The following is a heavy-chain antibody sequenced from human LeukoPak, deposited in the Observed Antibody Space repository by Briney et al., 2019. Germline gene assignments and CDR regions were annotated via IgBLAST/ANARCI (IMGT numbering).Heavy chain of an antibody. J-gene: IGHJ3*02. V-gene: IGHV3-48*04. CDR1: GFTFSSYS. Sequence: GGSLRLSCAASGFTFSSYSMNWVRQAPGKGLEWVSYISSSSSTIYYADSVKGRFTISRDNPKNSLYLEMNSLRAEDTAVYYCAVGMATSSPGAFDIWGQGTMVTVSS. CDR3: AVGMATSSPGAFDI. D-gene: IGHD5-24*01. CDR2: ISSSSSTI.